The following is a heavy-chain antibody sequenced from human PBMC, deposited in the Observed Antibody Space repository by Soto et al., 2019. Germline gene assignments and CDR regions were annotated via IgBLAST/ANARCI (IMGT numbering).Heavy chain of an antibody. D-gene: IGHD3-10*02. Sequence: QVQLVESGGGVVQPGRSLRLSCAASGFTFSSYAMHWVRQAPGKGMEWVAVISYDGSNKYYADSVKGRFTISRDNSKNTLYLQMNSLRAEATAVHHSSGHYYVRSLYACNSWDQG. V-gene: IGHV3-30-3*01. CDR1: GFTFSSYA. J-gene: IGHJ3*02. CDR2: ISYDGSNK. CDR3: SGHYYVRSLYACNS.